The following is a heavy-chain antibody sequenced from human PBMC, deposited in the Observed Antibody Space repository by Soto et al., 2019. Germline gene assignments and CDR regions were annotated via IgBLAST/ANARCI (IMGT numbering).Heavy chain of an antibody. CDR3: ARDFYCSSTSCYNLLGYYGMDV. D-gene: IGHD2-2*02. CDR1: GGTFSSYA. Sequence: SVKVSCKASGGTFSSYAISWVRQAPGQGLEWMGGIIPIFGTANYAQKFQGRVTITADESTSTAYMELSSLRSEDTAVYYCARDFYCSSTSCYNLLGYYGMDVWGQGTTVTVSS. J-gene: IGHJ6*02. CDR2: IIPIFGTA. V-gene: IGHV1-69*13.